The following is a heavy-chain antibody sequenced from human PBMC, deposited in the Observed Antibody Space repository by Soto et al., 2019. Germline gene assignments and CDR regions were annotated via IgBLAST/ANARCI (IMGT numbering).Heavy chain of an antibody. Sequence: ASVKVSGKAAGGTFRSGAMSWVRRARGQGLEWMVGIIPIFGIANDAQKFQGRVTSTPDESTSTTYMELRSLRSADTAVYSCASPSYYHRSSPRGYYYGMDVSGQGTTDTVS. V-gene: IGHV1-69*13. J-gene: IGHJ6*02. CDR1: GGTFRSGA. D-gene: IGHD3-22*01. CDR3: ASPSYYHRSSPRGYYYGMDV. CDR2: IIPIFGIA.